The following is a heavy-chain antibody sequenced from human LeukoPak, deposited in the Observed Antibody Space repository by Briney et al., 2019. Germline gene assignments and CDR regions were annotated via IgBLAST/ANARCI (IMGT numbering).Heavy chain of an antibody. Sequence: GESLRLSCTASGFAFSNHAMSWVRQAPGKGLEWVSSISISGGTTYYADSVKGRFTISRENSKSTLYLQMNSLRAEDTAVYYCARDLLQYYYDSSGYPGPYWGQGTLVTVSS. CDR3: ARDLLQYYYDSSGYPGPY. J-gene: IGHJ4*02. CDR2: ISISGGTT. V-gene: IGHV3-23*01. D-gene: IGHD3-22*01. CDR1: GFAFSNHA.